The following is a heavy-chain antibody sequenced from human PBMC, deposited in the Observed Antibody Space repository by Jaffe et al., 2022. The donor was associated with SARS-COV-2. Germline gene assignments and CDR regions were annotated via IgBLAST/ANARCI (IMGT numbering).Heavy chain of an antibody. J-gene: IGHJ6*02. CDR2: IIPILGIA. CDR3: ASPFYYYGSGSYYNPVYYGMDV. V-gene: IGHV1-69*02. CDR1: GGTFSSYT. D-gene: IGHD3-10*01. Sequence: QVQLVQSGAEVKKPGSSVKVSCKASGGTFSSYTISWVRQAPGQGLEWMGRIIPILGIANYAQKFQGRVTITADKSTSTAYMELSSLRSEDTAVYYCASPFYYYGSGSYYNPVYYGMDVWGQGTTVTVSS.